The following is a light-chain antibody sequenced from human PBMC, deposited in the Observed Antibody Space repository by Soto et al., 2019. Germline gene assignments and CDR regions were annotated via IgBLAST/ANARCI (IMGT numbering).Light chain of an antibody. V-gene: IGLV1-40*01. J-gene: IGLJ1*01. CDR1: SSNIGAGYP. CDR3: GTWDSSLSAGV. Sequence: QTVVTQPPSVSGAPGQRVTISCTGSSSNIGAGYPVHWYQQLPGTAPKLLVAGNRPSGVPDRFSGSKSGTSATLGITGLQTGDEADYYCGTWDSSLSAGVFGTGTKLTVL. CDR2: G.